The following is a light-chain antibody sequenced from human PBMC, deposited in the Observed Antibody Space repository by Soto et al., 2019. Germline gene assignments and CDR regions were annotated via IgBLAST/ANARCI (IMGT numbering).Light chain of an antibody. V-gene: IGLV2-14*03. CDR1: SSDVGGYNY. CDR2: DVS. J-gene: IGLJ2*01. Sequence: QSALTQPASVSGSPGQSITISCTGTSSDVGGYNYVSWYQQHPGKAPKVMIYDVSYRPSGVSNRFSGSKSGNTASLTISGLQVEDEAEYYCSSYTSSSTLVVFGGGTKLTVL. CDR3: SSYTSSSTLVV.